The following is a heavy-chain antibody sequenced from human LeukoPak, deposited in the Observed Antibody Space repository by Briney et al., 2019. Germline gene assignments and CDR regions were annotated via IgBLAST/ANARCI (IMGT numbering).Heavy chain of an antibody. CDR1: GGSFSGYY. CDR2: INHSGST. V-gene: IGHV4-34*01. CDR3: ARIYSSSWFLKWLDR. J-gene: IGHJ5*02. D-gene: IGHD6-13*01. Sequence: SETLSLTCAVYGGSFSGYYWSWVRQPPGKGLEWMGEINHSGSTNYNPSPMSGVNTSVDESTNKFSFMLNSVTVAEKAAYYYARIYSSSWFLKWLDRWGEASLVTVSS.